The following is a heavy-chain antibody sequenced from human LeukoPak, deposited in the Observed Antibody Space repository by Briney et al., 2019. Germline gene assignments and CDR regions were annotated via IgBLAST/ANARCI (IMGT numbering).Heavy chain of an antibody. V-gene: IGHV3-9*03. CDR2: ISWNSGNL. CDR3: AKGRDVRDYIWGSNFDY. D-gene: IGHD3-16*01. J-gene: IGHJ4*02. CDR1: GFTFDDYA. Sequence: GGSLRLSCAASGFTFDDYAMHWVRQAPGKGLEWVSGISWNSGNLGYANSVKGRFTISRDNAKNSLYLQMNSLRAEDMALYYCAKGRDVRDYIWGSNFDYWGQGTLVIVSS.